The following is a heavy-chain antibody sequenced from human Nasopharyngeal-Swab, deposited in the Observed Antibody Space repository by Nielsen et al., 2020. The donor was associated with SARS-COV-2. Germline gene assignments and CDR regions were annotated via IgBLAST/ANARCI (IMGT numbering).Heavy chain of an antibody. J-gene: IGHJ4*02. D-gene: IGHD3-10*01. CDR2: IYYSGST. Sequence: SETLSLTCTVSGGSISSYYWSWIRQPPGKGLEWIGYIYYSGSTNYNPSLKSRVTISVDTSKNQFSLKLSSVTAADTAVYYCARPVVRGYSPFFDYWGQGTLVTVSS. CDR3: ARPVVRGYSPFFDY. V-gene: IGHV4-59*08. CDR1: GGSISSYY.